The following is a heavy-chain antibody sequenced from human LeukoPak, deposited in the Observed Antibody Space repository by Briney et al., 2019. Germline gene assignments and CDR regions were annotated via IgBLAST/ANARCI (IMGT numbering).Heavy chain of an antibody. J-gene: IGHJ4*02. CDR2: ISSSGTTT. V-gene: IGHV3-48*04. D-gene: IGHD2-2*01. Sequence: GGSLRLSCAASGFTFNTFSMNWVRQAPGKGPEWVSYISSSGTTTYYADSVKGRFTISRDNAENSLYLQMNSLRVEDTAVYYCARAPTVLVGYCSSSSCQADYWGQGTLVTVSS. CDR1: GFTFNTFS. CDR3: ARAPTVLVGYCSSSSCQADY.